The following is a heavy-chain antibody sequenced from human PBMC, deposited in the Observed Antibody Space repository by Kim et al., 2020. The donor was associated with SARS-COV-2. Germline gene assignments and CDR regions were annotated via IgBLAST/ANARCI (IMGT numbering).Heavy chain of an antibody. D-gene: IGHD6-13*01. V-gene: IGHV3-48*03. Sequence: DSVKGRFTISRDNAKNSLYLQMNSLRAEDTAVYYCAREYSPGHYYYGMDVWGQGTTVTVSS. CDR3: AREYSPGHYYYGMDV. J-gene: IGHJ6*02.